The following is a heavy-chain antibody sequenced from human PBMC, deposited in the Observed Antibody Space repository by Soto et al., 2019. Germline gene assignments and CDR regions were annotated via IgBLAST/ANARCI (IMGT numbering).Heavy chain of an antibody. J-gene: IGHJ4*02. D-gene: IGHD3-10*01. V-gene: IGHV4-39*07. CDR1: GGSISSSSYY. CDR3: ARRFGELFLDY. Sequence: PSETLSLTCTVSGGSISSSSYYWGWIRQPPGKGLEWIGEIYHSGSTNYNPSLKSRVTISVDKSKNQFSLKLSSVTAADTAVYYCARRFGELFLDYWGQGTLVTVSS. CDR2: IYHSGST.